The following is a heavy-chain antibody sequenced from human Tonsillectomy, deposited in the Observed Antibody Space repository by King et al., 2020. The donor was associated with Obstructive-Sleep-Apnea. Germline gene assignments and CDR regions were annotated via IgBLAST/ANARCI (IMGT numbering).Heavy chain of an antibody. J-gene: IGHJ4*02. CDR1: GFTFDDYG. D-gene: IGHD3-22*01. CDR2: INWNGGST. CDR3: ARVKNYYDSSGYYYPPIFDY. Sequence: VQLVESGGGVVRPGGSLRLSCAASGFTFDDYGMSWVRQAPGKGLEWVSGINWNGGSTGYADSVKGRFTISRDNAKNSLYLQMNSLRAEDTALYHCARVKNYYDSSGYYYPPIFDYWGQGTLVTVSS. V-gene: IGHV3-20*01.